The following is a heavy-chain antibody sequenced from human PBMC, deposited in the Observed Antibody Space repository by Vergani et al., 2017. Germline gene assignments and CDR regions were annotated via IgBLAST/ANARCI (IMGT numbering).Heavy chain of an antibody. CDR2: IYYSGST. CDR1: GGSISSGGYY. J-gene: IGHJ4*02. CDR3: ARDTPPATYFDY. V-gene: IGHV4-31*03. Sequence: QVQLQESGPGLVKPSQTLSLTCNVSGGSISSGGYYWSWIRQHPGKGLEWIGYIYYSGSTYYNPSLKSRVTISVDTSKNQFSLKLSSVTAADTAVYYCARDTPPATYFDYWGQGTLVTVSS. D-gene: IGHD2-15*01.